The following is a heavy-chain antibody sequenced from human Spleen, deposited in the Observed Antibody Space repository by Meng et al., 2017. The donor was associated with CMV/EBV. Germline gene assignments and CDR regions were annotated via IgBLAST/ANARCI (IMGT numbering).Heavy chain of an antibody. J-gene: IGHJ5*02. CDR3: ARDSVNSIVVVPAAIRIWFDP. Sequence: ASVKVSCKASGYKFTSYGISWVRQATGQGLEWMGWISAYNGNTNYAQKLQGRVTMTTDTSTSTAYMELRSLRSDDTAVYYCARDSVNSIVVVPAAIRIWFDPWGQGTLVTVSS. CDR1: GYKFTSYG. CDR2: ISAYNGNT. D-gene: IGHD2-2*02. V-gene: IGHV1-18*01.